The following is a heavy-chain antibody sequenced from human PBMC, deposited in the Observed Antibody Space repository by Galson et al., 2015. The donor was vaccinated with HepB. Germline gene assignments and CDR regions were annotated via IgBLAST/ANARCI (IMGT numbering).Heavy chain of an antibody. CDR1: GGSFSGYY. D-gene: IGHD6-19*01. J-gene: IGHJ4*02. Sequence: TLSLTCAVYGGSFSGYYWSWIRQPPGKGLEWIGEINHSGSTNYNPSLKSRVTISVDTSKNQFSLKLSSVTAADTAVYYCARVGIAVAGIRFIRTAFFDYWGQGTLVTVSS. CDR3: ARVGIAVAGIRFIRTAFFDY. CDR2: INHSGST. V-gene: IGHV4-34*01.